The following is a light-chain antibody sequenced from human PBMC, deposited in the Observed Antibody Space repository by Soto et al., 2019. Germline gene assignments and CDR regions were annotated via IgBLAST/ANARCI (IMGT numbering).Light chain of an antibody. CDR1: QSVDIN. CDR3: HQYNYWPT. J-gene: IGKJ1*01. CDR2: GAS. Sequence: EIVMTQSPATLSVSPGDRVTLSCRASQSVDINSAWYQQRAGQAPRLLVYGASTKATDMPGRFSGRGSGTEFTLTISSLQSEDFAVYYCHQYNYWPTFGQGTKVDIK. V-gene: IGKV3-15*01.